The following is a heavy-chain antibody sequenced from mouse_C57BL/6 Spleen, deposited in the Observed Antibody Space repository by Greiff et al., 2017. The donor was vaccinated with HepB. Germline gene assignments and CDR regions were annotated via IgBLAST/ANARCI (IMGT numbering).Heavy chain of an antibody. V-gene: IGHV5-4*01. Sequence: EVKLMESGGGLVKPGGSLKLSCAASGFTFSSYAMSWVRQTPEKRLEWVATISDGGSYTYYPDTVKGRFTISRDNAKNNLYLQMSHLKSEDTAMYYCARDTGSDFDYWGQGTTLTVSS. CDR1: GFTFSSYA. CDR2: ISDGGSYT. J-gene: IGHJ2*01. D-gene: IGHD4-1*01. CDR3: ARDTGSDFDY.